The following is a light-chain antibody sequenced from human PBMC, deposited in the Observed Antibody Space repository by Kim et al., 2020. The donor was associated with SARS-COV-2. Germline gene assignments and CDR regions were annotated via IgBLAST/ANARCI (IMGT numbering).Light chain of an antibody. V-gene: IGLV4-60*03. CDR1: SGRSSYI. CDR2: LEGSGNY. Sequence: QPVLTQSSSASASLGSSVKLTCTLSSGRSSYIIAWHQQQPGKAPRYLMKLEGSGNYNKGSGVPDRFPGSSSGADRHLTISNLQSEDEADYYCETWDINTRVFGGGTQLTVL. J-gene: IGLJ3*02. CDR3: ETWDINTRV.